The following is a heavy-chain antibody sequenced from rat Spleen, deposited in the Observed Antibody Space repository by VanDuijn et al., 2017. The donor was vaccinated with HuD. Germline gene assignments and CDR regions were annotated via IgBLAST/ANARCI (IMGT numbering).Heavy chain of an antibody. V-gene: IGHV2-27*01. J-gene: IGHJ3*01. CDR2: IQNGGST. D-gene: IGHD1-2*01. CDR1: GFSLTSYH. Sequence: QVQLKESGPGLVQPSQTLSLTCTVSGFSLTSYHVHWVRQPPGKGLEWMGRIQNGGSTDYNSALKSRLSISRDTSKSQLFLKMNRVQTEDTAMYFCASHYSSYRGDWFAYWGQGTLVTVSS. CDR3: ASHYSSYRGDWFAY.